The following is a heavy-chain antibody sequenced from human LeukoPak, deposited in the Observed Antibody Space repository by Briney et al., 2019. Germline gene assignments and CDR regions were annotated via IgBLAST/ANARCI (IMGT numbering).Heavy chain of an antibody. J-gene: IGHJ5*02. CDR3: AINPPLYCSSTSCREGNWFDP. D-gene: IGHD2-2*01. CDR1: GFTFSSYA. V-gene: IGHV3-23*01. CDR2: ISGSGGST. Sequence: GGFLRLSCAASGFTFSSYAMSWVRQAPGKELEWVSAISGSGGSTYYADSVKGRFTISRDNSKNTLYLQMNSLRAEDTAVYYCAINPPLYCSSTSCREGNWFDPWGQGTLVTVSS.